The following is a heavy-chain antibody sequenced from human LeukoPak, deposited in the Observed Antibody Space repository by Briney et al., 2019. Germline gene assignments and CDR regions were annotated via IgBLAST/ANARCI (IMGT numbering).Heavy chain of an antibody. Sequence: PGGSLRLSCAASGFPVSSNYMSWVRQAPGKGLEWVSVTYSGGSTYYADSVKGRFTISRDNSKNTLYLQMNSLRAEDTAVYYCARGGVVVPFDYWGQGTLVTVSS. CDR1: GFPVSSNY. J-gene: IGHJ4*02. D-gene: IGHD3-22*01. CDR2: TYSGGST. V-gene: IGHV3-53*01. CDR3: ARGGVVVPFDY.